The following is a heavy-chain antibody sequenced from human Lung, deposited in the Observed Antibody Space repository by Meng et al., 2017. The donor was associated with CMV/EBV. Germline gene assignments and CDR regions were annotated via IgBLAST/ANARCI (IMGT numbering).Heavy chain of an antibody. D-gene: IGHD3-22*01. J-gene: IGHJ4*02. CDR1: GFTFSNAR. Sequence: SCAASGFTFSNARMSWVRQAPGKGLEWVGRFKGTTDGGTTDYAAPVRGRSSISRDDSKKTLLLQMNSLKTEATDGYFCLYYYDSSGNVDYWGQGXLVTVSS. V-gene: IGHV3-15*01. CDR2: FKGTTDGGTT. CDR3: LYYYDSSGNVDY.